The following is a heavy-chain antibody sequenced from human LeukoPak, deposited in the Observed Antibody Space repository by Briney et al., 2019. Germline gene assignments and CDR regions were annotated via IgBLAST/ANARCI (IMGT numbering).Heavy chain of an antibody. CDR2: INHSGST. CDR3: ARGAGGYNSWWGS. V-gene: IGHV4-34*01. CDR1: GGSFSGYY. D-gene: IGHD5-24*01. J-gene: IGHJ4*02. Sequence: SETLSLTCAVYGGSFSGYYWSWIRQPPGKGLEWIGEINHSGSTNYNPSLKSRVTISVDTSKNQFSLKLSSVTAADTAVYYRARGAGGYNSWWGSWGQGTLVTVSS.